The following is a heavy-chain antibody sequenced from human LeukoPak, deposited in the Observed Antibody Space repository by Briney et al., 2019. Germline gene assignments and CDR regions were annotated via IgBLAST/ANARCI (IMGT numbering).Heavy chain of an antibody. CDR3: ARISGYDKGFDP. CDR2: IYSGGNT. Sequence: HPGGSLRLSCAASGFTVSGNYMTWVRQAPGKGLEWVSVIYSGGNTDYADSVKGRFTISRDNSKNTLYLQMNSLRAEDTAVYYCARISGYDKGFDPWGQGTLVTVSS. J-gene: IGHJ5*02. D-gene: IGHD3-22*01. V-gene: IGHV3-53*01. CDR1: GFTVSGNY.